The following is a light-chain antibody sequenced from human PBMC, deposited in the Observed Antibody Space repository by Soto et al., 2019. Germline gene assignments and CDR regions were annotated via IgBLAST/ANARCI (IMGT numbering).Light chain of an antibody. CDR3: QKYKSLWT. Sequence: DIQVTQSPSTRSASVXDRVTISCRASQTISNWLAWYQQKPGKAPKLLIYDASSLESGVPSRFSGSGSGTEFTLTISILQPEDLATYCCQKYKSLWTFGQGTKVDI. V-gene: IGKV1-5*01. CDR2: DAS. CDR1: QTISNW. J-gene: IGKJ1*01.